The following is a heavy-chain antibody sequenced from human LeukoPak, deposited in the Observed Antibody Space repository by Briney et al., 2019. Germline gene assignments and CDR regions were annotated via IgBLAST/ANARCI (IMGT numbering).Heavy chain of an antibody. CDR3: AKDTSVGFDY. CDR2: ISGSGGST. D-gene: IGHD5/OR15-5a*01. V-gene: IGHV3-23*01. CDR1: GFTFDDYA. Sequence: GRSLRLSCAASGFTFDDYAMHWVRQAPGKGLEWVSAISGSGGSTYYADSVKGRFTISRDNSKNTLYLQMNSLRAEDTAVYYCAKDTSVGFDYWGQGTLVTVSS. J-gene: IGHJ4*02.